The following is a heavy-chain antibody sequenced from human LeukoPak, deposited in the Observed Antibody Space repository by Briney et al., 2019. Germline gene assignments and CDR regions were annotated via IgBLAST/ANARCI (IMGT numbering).Heavy chain of an antibody. J-gene: IGHJ3*02. CDR3: ARDEGPGDIVVVVAATPGAFDI. CDR1: GFTFSSYS. CDR2: ISSSSSYI. V-gene: IGHV3-21*01. Sequence: GGSLRLSCAAPGFTFSSYSMNWVRQAPGKGLEWVSSISSSSSYIYYADSVRGRFTISRDNAKNSLYLQMNSLRAEDTAVYYCARDEGPGDIVVVVAATPGAFDIWGQGIMVTVSS. D-gene: IGHD2-15*01.